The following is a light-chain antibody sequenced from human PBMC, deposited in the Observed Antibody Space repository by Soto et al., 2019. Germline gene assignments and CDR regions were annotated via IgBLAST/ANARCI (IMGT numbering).Light chain of an antibody. CDR2: GAS. V-gene: IGKV3-20*01. Sequence: IVLTQSPAPLSLSPGERATLSFRASQSVSYSYLAWYQQKPGQAPRLLIAGASSRAASISDKCSGSGSGTDFTLTIIRLEPEDFAVYYCQQYSSPLTFGGGTKVDI. CDR3: QQYSSPLT. J-gene: IGKJ4*01. CDR1: QSVSYSY.